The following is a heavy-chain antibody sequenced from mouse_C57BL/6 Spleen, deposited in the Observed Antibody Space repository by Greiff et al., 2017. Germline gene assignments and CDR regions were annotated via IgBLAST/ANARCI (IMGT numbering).Heavy chain of an antibody. D-gene: IGHD1-1*01. CDR2: IYPGSGNT. CDR1: GYSFTSYY. V-gene: IGHV1-66*01. J-gene: IGHJ4*01. Sequence: VQLQQSGPELVKPGASVKISCKASGYSFTSYYIHWVKQRPGQGLEWIGWIYPGSGNTKYNEKFKGKATLTADTSSSTAYMQLSSLTSEDSAVYYCARGGYGSSYYAMDYWGQGTSVTVSS. CDR3: ARGGYGSSYYAMDY.